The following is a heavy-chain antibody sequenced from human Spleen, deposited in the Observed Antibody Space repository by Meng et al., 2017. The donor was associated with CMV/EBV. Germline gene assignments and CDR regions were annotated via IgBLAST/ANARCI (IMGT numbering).Heavy chain of an antibody. CDR1: GYTFTSHD. J-gene: IGHJ5*02. Sequence: ASVKVSCKASGYTFTSHDINWVRQATGQGLEWMGWMNSNSGNAGYAQKFQGRVTMTRNPSISTAYMELRSLRSEDTAMYYCARNADACSGGACPSWWLDPWGQGTLVTVSS. CDR2: MNSNSGNA. D-gene: IGHD2-15*01. CDR3: ARNADACSGGACPSWWLDP. V-gene: IGHV1-8*01.